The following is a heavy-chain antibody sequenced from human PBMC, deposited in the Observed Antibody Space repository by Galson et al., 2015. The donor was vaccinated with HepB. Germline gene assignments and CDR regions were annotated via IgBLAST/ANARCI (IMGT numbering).Heavy chain of an antibody. V-gene: IGHV5-10-1*01. CDR1: GYSFTSYW. CDR3: ARHAGVVVAANVRWSDP. CDR2: IDPSDSYT. J-gene: IGHJ5*02. D-gene: IGHD2-15*01. Sequence: QSGAEVKKPGESLRISCKGSGYSFTSYWISWVRQMPGKGLEWMGRIDPSDSYTNYSPSFQGHVTISADKSISTAYLQWSSLKASDTAMYYCARHAGVVVAANVRWSDPWRQGTLVNVSS.